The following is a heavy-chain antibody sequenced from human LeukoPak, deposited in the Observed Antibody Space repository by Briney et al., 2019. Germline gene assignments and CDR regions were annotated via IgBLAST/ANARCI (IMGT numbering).Heavy chain of an antibody. V-gene: IGHV3-30*03. J-gene: IGHJ4*02. Sequence: PGRSLRLSCAASGFTFSSYGMHWVRQAPGKGLEWVAVISYDGSNKYYADSVKGRFTISRDNSKNTLYLQMNSMRAEDTAVYYCARDCSGWSDYWGQGTLVTVSS. D-gene: IGHD6-19*01. CDR2: ISYDGSNK. CDR3: ARDCSGWSDY. CDR1: GFTFSSYG.